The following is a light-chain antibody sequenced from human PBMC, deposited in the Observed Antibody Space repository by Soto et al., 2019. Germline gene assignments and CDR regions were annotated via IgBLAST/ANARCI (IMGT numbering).Light chain of an antibody. J-gene: IGKJ2*01. CDR1: QGIGSA. CDR3: QQFSTYPVT. Sequence: QLTQSPSSLSASVGDKVAITCRASQGIGSALAWYQQKAGKAPELLIYDASRLESGVPARFSGSGSGTDFTLTISSLQHEDFATYYCQQFSTYPVTFGQGTKLEI. CDR2: DAS. V-gene: IGKV1-13*02.